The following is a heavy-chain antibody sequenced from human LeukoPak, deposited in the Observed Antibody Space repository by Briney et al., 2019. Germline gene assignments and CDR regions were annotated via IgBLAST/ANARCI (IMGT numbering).Heavy chain of an antibody. V-gene: IGHV5-51*01. D-gene: IGHD2-15*01. J-gene: IGHJ4*02. Sequence: GESLKISCQGSGYSFPTYWIGWVRQLPGKGLEWMGIIYPADSDTRYSPSFQGQVTISADKSISTAYLQWSSLKASDTAIYYCARLLRYSADYWGQGTLVTVSS. CDR1: GYSFPTYW. CDR2: IYPADSDT. CDR3: ARLLRYSADY.